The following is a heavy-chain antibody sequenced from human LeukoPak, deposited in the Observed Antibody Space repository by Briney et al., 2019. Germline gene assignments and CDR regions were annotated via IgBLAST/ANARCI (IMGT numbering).Heavy chain of an antibody. Sequence: GGSLRLSCAASGFTFSRYGMHWVRQAPGKGLEWVAFIRYDGSDKYYAESVKGRFTISRDSLKNTLYLQMSGLRAEDTALYYCAKLQLYYDILTGPLVDYWGQGTLVTVSS. V-gene: IGHV3-30*02. CDR2: IRYDGSDK. D-gene: IGHD3-9*01. CDR1: GFTFSRYG. J-gene: IGHJ4*02. CDR3: AKLQLYYDILTGPLVDY.